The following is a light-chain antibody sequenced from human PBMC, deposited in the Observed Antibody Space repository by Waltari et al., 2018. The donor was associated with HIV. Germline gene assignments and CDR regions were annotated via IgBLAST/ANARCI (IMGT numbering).Light chain of an antibody. CDR1: SSDVGNNNF. J-gene: IGLJ2*01. CDR2: DVL. CDR3: CSYTDTYTWI. Sequence: QSALTQPHSVSGSLGQSVTIPCNGTSSDVGNNNFVSWYQQHPGSAPQLLIYDVLKRPSGVSRRFSGSKSDNTASLTISGLRIDDEATYFCCSYTDTYTWIFGGGT. V-gene: IGLV2-11*01.